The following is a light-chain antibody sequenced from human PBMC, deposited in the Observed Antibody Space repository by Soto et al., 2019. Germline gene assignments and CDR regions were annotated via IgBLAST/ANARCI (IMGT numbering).Light chain of an antibody. CDR1: QSISTY. CDR2: GAS. Sequence: QMTQSPSSLSASVGDRVTITCRASQSISTYLNWYQHKPGKAPKVLINGASRLHTGVPSRFSGSGSGTDFTLTISSLQPEFATYFCQQKYRLPRTFGQGTKVEIK. CDR3: QQKYRLPRT. V-gene: IGKV1-39*01. J-gene: IGKJ1*01.